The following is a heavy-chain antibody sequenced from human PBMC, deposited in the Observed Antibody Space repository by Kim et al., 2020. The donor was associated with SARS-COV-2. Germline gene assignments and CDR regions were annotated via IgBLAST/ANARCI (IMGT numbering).Heavy chain of an antibody. D-gene: IGHD6-13*01. CDR1: GFTFSSYA. CDR3: AKCSSRYYYYYYGMDV. J-gene: IGHJ6*02. V-gene: IGHV3-23*01. CDR2: ISGSGGST. Sequence: GGSLRLSCAASGFTFSSYAMSWVRQAPGKGLEWVSAISGSGGSTYYADSVKGRFTISRDNSKNTLYLQMNSLRAEDTAVYYCAKCSSRYYYYYYGMDVWGQGTTVTVSS.